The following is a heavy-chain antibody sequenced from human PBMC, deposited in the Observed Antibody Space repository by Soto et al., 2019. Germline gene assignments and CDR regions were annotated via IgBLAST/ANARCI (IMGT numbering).Heavy chain of an antibody. CDR1: GFTFSGYS. Sequence: PGGSLRLSCAASGFTFSGYSMHWVRQAPGKGLEYVPGVHGDGGYTYYANSVKGRFSVSRDNSKNTLYLQMGSLTSEDMAIYYCARRHYGTDFWGQGTLVTVSS. CDR2: VHGDGGYT. D-gene: IGHD4-17*01. V-gene: IGHV3-64*01. CDR3: ARRHYGTDF. J-gene: IGHJ4*02.